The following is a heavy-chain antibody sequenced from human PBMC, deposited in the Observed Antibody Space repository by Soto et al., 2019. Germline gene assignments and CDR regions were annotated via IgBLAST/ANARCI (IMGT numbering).Heavy chain of an antibody. J-gene: IGHJ4*02. CDR3: ASVTFGGIVLAH. Sequence: SETLSLTCTVSAASFSKYYWTWIRQPPGKGLEWIGYIYFSGSTKYNPSLEGRLTISIDTSKKEFSLKLTSVTAADAAVYYCASVTFGGIVLAHWGQGTLVTVSS. D-gene: IGHD3-16*01. CDR1: AASFSKYY. CDR2: IYFSGST. V-gene: IGHV4-59*01.